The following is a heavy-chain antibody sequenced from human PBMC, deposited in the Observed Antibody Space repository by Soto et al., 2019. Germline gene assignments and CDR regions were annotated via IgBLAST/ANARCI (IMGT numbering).Heavy chain of an antibody. CDR3: ARGLRVYSSSWNYYYYGMDV. D-gene: IGHD6-13*01. CDR1: GGSISSGDYY. V-gene: IGHV4-39*07. Sequence: SETLSLTCTVSGGSISSGDYYWSWIRQPPGKGLEWIGEINHSGSTNYNPSLKSRVTISVDTSKNQFSLKLSSVTAADTAVYYCARGLRVYSSSWNYYYYGMDVWGQGTTVTVSS. CDR2: INHSGST. J-gene: IGHJ6*02.